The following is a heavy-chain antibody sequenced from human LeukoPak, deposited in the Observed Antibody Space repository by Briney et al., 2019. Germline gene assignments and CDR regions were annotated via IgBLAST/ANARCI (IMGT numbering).Heavy chain of an antibody. J-gene: IGHJ4*02. D-gene: IGHD3-3*01. CDR3: ARGEALCDS. CDR1: GGSFSDQY. Sequence: PSETLSLTCAVHGGSFSDQYWSRIRQSPGKGLEWIGEINHGGRTNYNPSLKSRVTISIDTSMMQFSLKLTSVTAADTAVYYCARGEALCDSWSQGILVTVSS. V-gene: IGHV4-34*01. CDR2: INHGGRT.